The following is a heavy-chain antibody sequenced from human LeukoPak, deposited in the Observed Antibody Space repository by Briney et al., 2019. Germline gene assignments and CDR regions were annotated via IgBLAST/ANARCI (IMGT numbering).Heavy chain of an antibody. CDR1: GGSISSSSYY. Sequence: SETLSLTCTVSGGSISSSSYYWGWIRQPPGKGLEWIGSIYYSGSTYYNPSLKSRVTISVDTSKNQFSLKLSSVTAADTAVYYCARRGVIAAAVFYGGQGTLVTVSS. D-gene: IGHD6-13*01. J-gene: IGHJ4*02. CDR3: ARRGVIAAAVFY. CDR2: IYYSGST. V-gene: IGHV4-39*01.